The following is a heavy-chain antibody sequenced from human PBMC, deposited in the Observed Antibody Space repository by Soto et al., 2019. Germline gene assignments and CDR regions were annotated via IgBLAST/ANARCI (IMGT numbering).Heavy chain of an antibody. J-gene: IGHJ5*02. CDR1: GFTFSSYG. D-gene: IGHD3-10*01. CDR2: ISYDGSNK. CDR3: AKDPPYYGSGYNWFDP. Sequence: PGGSLRLSCAASGFTFSSYGMHWVRQAPGKGLEWVAVISYDGSNKYYADSVKGRFTISRDNSKNTLYLQMNSLRAEDTAVYYCAKDPPYYGSGYNWFDPWGQGTLVTVSS. V-gene: IGHV3-30*18.